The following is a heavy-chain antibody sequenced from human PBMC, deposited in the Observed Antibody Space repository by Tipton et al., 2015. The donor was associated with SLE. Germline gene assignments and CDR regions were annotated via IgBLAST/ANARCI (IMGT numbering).Heavy chain of an antibody. V-gene: IGHV4-59*08. CDR3: ARLYSDYEDYYGMDV. CDR1: GDSISSHY. D-gene: IGHD5-12*01. Sequence: LRLSCTVSGDSISSHYWNWIRQPPGKGLEWIGYVYYSGTTSYNPSLNSRVTISVDTSKNQFSLKLTSVTAADTAVYYCARLYSDYEDYYGMDVWGQGTTVTVSS. J-gene: IGHJ6*02. CDR2: VYYSGTT.